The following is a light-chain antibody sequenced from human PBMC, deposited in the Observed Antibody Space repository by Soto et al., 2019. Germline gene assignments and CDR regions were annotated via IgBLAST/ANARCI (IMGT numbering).Light chain of an antibody. CDR3: CSYAGSSLYV. V-gene: IGLV2-11*01. CDR2: YVS. J-gene: IGLJ1*01. CDR1: SGDVGGYNY. Sequence: STLTHPRSVSGSPGESFTISCTGTSGDVGGYNYVSWYQQHPCKSPKLMIYYVSKRPSGVSNRFSGSKSGNTASLTISGLQAEDEADYYCCSYAGSSLYVFGTGTKVTVL.